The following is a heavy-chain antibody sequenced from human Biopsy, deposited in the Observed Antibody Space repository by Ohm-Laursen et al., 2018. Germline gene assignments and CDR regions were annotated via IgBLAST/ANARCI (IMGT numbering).Heavy chain of an antibody. V-gene: IGHV1-46*01. J-gene: IGHJ4*02. CDR1: GYSFTIYY. CDR2: INPSGSTT. Sequence: SSAKVSCKASGYSFTIYYMHWVRQAPGQGLERMGMINPSGSTTSYPQIFQGRVTMTRDTSKSTVYMELSSLRSADAAVYFCARNTGWYGDLYYFDYWGQGTLVTVSS. D-gene: IGHD6-19*01. CDR3: ARNTGWYGDLYYFDY.